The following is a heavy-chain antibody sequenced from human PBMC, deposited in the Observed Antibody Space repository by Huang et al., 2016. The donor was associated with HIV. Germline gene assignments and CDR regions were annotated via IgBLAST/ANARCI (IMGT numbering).Heavy chain of an antibody. V-gene: IGHV5-51*01. CDR3: ARQGLWLPPTDPFDY. J-gene: IGHJ4*02. CDR2: MYPSESDT. CDR1: GYNFDSYW. Sequence: EVHLVQSGAEVKEPGESLKISCQASGYNFDSYWIGWVRQMPGKGLKWMGVMYPSESDTRYDPSFQGQVTISADQSINTAYRQWSSLKASDTAIYFCARQGLWLPPTDPFDYWGQGTPVTVSA. D-gene: IGHD3-10*01.